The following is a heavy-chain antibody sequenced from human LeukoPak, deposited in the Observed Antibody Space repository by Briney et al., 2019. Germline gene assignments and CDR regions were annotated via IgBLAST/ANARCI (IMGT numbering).Heavy chain of an antibody. J-gene: IGHJ1*01. CDR3: AREKYCSSTSCLGGGAEYFQH. CDR1: GGTFSSYA. Sequence: SVKVSCKASGGTFSSYAISWVRQAPGQGLEWMGGIIPIFGTANYAQKFQGRVTITADESTSTAYMELSSLRSEDTAVYYCAREKYCSSTSCLGGGAEYFQHWGQGTLVTVSS. CDR2: IIPIFGTA. D-gene: IGHD2-2*01. V-gene: IGHV1-69*13.